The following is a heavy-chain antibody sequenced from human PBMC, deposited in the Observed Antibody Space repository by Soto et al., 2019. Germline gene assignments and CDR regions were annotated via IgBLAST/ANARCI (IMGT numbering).Heavy chain of an antibody. D-gene: IGHD3-3*01. CDR1: GFTFSIYG. CDR3: AKGANFGVIISYFDY. J-gene: IGHJ4*02. V-gene: IGHV3-23*01. Sequence: EVQLLESGGGLAQPGGSLRLSCAASGFTFSIYGMSWVRQAPGKGLEWVAAIDGSGDTTYADSVKGRFTISRDNSKSTLHLQINGLRAEDTALYYCAKGANFGVIISYFDYWGQGTLVTVSS. CDR2: IDGSGDTT.